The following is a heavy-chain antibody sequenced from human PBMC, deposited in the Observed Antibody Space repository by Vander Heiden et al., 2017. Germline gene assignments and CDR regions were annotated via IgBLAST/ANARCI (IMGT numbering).Heavy chain of an antibody. CDR2: IYHSGNT. V-gene: IGHV4-4*02. CDR1: GASITSSNW. J-gene: IGHJ4*02. D-gene: IGHD3-3*02. Sequence: QVQLQASGPGLVKASGTLSLTCAVSGASITSSNWWSWVRQSPGKRLEYIGEIYHSGNTHYNPSLVSRVTIAVDKSKNQFSLNLNSVTAADTAIYDCARGGSISSVDYWGQGTLGTVSS. CDR3: ARGGSISSVDY.